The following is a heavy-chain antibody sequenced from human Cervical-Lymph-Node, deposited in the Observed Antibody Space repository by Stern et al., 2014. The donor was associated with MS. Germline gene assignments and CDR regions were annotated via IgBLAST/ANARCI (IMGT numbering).Heavy chain of an antibody. CDR2: IWYDGSNK. J-gene: IGHJ5*02. Sequence: VQLLESGGGLVQPGGSLRLSCAASGFTFSSYAMSWVRQAPGKGLEWVAVIWYDGSNKYYADSVKGRFTISRDNSKNTLYLQMNSLRAEDTAVYYCAREDGSWGQGTLVTVSS. CDR3: AREDGS. D-gene: IGHD5-24*01. CDR1: GFTFSSYA. V-gene: IGHV3-33*08.